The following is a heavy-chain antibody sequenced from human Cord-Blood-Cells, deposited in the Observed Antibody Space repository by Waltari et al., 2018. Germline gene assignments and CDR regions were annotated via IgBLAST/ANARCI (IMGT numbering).Heavy chain of an antibody. CDR1: GFTFTSSA. J-gene: IGHJ6*02. Sequence: QMQLVQSGPEVKKPGTSVKVSCKASGFTFTSSAVQWVRQARGQRLEWIGWIVVGSGNTNYAQNFQERVTITRDMSTSTAYMELSSLRSEDTAVYYCAAPHGSGSYYYYYYYGMDVWGQGTTVTVSS. D-gene: IGHD3-10*01. V-gene: IGHV1-58*01. CDR3: AAPHGSGSYYYYYYYGMDV. CDR2: IVVGSGNT.